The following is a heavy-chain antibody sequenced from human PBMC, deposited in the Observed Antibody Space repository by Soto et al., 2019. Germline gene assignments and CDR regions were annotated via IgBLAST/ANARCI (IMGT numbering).Heavy chain of an antibody. V-gene: IGHV1-8*01. CDR3: VGTFYCFGP. J-gene: IGHJ5*02. CDR2: MNSNSGST. D-gene: IGHD1-26*01. Sequence: QVQLVQSGAEVKKPGASVKVSCTTSGYTFTSHDINWVRQATGQGFEWMGWMNSNSGSTGYAQKFXXRXRMXRATDRSTAYMELSSPTSEDTGVYACVGTFYCFGPWGEGTLVTVSS. CDR1: GYTFTSHD.